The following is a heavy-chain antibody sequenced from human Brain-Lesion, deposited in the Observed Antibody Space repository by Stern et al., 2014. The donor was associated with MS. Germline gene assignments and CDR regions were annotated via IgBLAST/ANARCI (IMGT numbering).Heavy chain of an antibody. CDR1: GFSLSSYW. CDR2: IKQDGSER. CDR3: ARDCGSGSCYQTQYYYGVDV. J-gene: IGHJ6*02. V-gene: IGHV3-7*01. Sequence: MQLVQSGGGLVQPGGSLRLSCAGSGFSLSSYWMSWVRQAPGKGPELVATIKQDGSERYYVDSVKGRFTISRDNSKNSVFLQMNSLRVDDMSVYYCARDCGSGSCYQTQYYYGVDVWGQGTTVIVSS. D-gene: IGHD2-15*01.